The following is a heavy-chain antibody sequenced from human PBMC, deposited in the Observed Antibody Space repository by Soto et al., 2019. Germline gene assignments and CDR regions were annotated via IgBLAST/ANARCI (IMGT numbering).Heavy chain of an antibody. CDR1: GFTVSSNY. J-gene: IGHJ2*01. D-gene: IGHD4-17*01. CDR3: ARIDYGDYRSNWYFDL. CDR2: IYSGGST. Sequence: EVQLVESGGGLIQPGGSLRLSCAASGFTVSSNYMSWVRQAPGKGLEWVSVIYSGGSTYYADSVKGRFTISRDNSKNTLYLQMNSLRAEDTAVYYCARIDYGDYRSNWYFDLWGRGTLVTVSS. V-gene: IGHV3-53*01.